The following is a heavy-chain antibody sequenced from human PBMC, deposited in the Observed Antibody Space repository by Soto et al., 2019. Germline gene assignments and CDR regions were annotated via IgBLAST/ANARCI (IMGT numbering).Heavy chain of an antibody. V-gene: IGHV3-23*01. CDR2: ISGSGGST. CDR1: GFTFSSYA. D-gene: IGHD3-16*01. CDR3: APHKGLIDY. Sequence: EVQLLESGGGLVQPGGSLRLSCAASGFTFSSYAMSWVRQAPGKGLEWVSAISGSGGSTYYADSVKGRFTISRDNSKNTLYLQRNSLGAEDTALYYVAPHKGLIDYWAREPWSPSPQ. J-gene: IGHJ4*02.